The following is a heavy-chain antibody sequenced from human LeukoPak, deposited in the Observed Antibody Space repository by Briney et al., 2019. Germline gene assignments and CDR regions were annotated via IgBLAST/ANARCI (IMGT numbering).Heavy chain of an antibody. CDR3: ARTTSLTASGYDY. D-gene: IGHD4-17*01. CDR2: NNPNTGDR. Sequence: ASLKVSCKASGYTFTNYHPNWVRQAPGQGLEWMGWNNPNTGDRGYAQKFQGRVSITSDTSISTAYMELGSLRSEDTAVYFCARTTSLTASGYDYWGQGTLVTVSS. CDR1: GYTFTNYH. J-gene: IGHJ4*02. V-gene: IGHV1-8*03.